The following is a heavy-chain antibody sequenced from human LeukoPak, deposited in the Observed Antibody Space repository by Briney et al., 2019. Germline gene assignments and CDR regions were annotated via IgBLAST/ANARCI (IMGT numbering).Heavy chain of an antibody. CDR3: ARGIQLWLNDY. J-gene: IGHJ4*02. D-gene: IGHD5-18*01. CDR2: IYYSGST. CDR1: GGSISSGDYY. Sequence: SSQTLSLTCTVSGGSISSGDYYWSWIRQPPGKGLEWIGYIYYSGSTYYNPSLKSRVTISVDTSKNRFSLKLSSVTAADTAVYYCARGIQLWLNDYWGQGTLVTVSS. V-gene: IGHV4-30-4*01.